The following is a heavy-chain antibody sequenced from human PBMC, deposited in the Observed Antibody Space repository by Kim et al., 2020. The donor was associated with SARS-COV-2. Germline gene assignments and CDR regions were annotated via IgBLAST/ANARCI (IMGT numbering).Heavy chain of an antibody. CDR3: VRDRELVY. J-gene: IGHJ4*02. D-gene: IGHD1-7*01. CDR1: GGSIGVYY. CDR2: VYNSGTTTYST. V-gene: IGHV4-59*01. Sequence: SETLSLTYTVSGGSIGVYYWSWVRQPPGKGLEWIGYVYNSGTTTYSTTYTPSLKSRVTISVVASENQFSLKLNSVTAADTAVYYCVRDRELVYWGQGILV.